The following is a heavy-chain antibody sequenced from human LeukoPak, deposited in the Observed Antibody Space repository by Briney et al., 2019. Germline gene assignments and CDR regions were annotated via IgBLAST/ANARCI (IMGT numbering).Heavy chain of an antibody. D-gene: IGHD6-6*01. J-gene: IGHJ6*03. V-gene: IGHV3-20*04. CDR3: ARVGTYSSSGYYYYMDV. CDR2: INWNGGST. CDR1: GFTFDDYG. Sequence: AGGSLRLSCAASGFTFDDYGMSWVRQAPGKGLEWVSGINWNGGSTGYADSVKGRFTISRDNAKNSLYLQMNSLRAEDTALYYCARVGTYSSSGYYYYMDVWGKGTTVTVSS.